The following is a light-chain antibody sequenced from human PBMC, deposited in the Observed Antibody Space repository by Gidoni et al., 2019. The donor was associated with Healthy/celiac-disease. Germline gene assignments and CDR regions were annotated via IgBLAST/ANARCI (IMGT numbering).Light chain of an antibody. CDR2: WAS. Sequence: QSVLYSSNNKNYLAWYQQKSGQPPNLLSYWASTRESGVPDRFSGSGSGTDFTLTISSLQAEDVAVYYCQQYYSTPYTFGQETKLEIK. CDR1: QSVLYSSNNKNY. V-gene: IGKV4-1*01. J-gene: IGKJ2*01. CDR3: QQYYSTPYT.